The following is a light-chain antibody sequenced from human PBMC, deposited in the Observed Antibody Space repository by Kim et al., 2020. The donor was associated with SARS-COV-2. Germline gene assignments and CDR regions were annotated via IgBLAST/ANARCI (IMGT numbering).Light chain of an antibody. CDR1: SRRSYY. V-gene: IGLV3-19*01. CDR3: NSRDSSGNVV. J-gene: IGLJ2*01. Sequence: VALGKTVRITCQGDSRRSYYASWYQQKPGQAPVLVIYGKNNRPSGIPDRFSGSSSGNTASLTITGAQAEDEADYYCNSRDSSGNVVFGGGTQLTVL. CDR2: GKN.